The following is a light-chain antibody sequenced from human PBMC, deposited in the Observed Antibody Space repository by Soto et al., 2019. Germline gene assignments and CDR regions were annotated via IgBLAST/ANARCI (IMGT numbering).Light chain of an antibody. J-gene: IGKJ4*01. CDR2: DAS. V-gene: IGKV1-33*01. CDR3: QQYGNLPLT. CDR1: QSISSY. Sequence: DIQMTQSPSSLSASVGDRVTITCRASQSISSYLNWFQQKPGRAPKLLIYDASNLETGVPSRFRGTGSGTHFSFTITSLQREDFATYYCQQYGNLPLTFGGGTKVDIK.